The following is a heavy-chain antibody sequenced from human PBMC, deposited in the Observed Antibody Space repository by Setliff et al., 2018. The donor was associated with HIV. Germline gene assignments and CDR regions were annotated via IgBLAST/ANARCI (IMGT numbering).Heavy chain of an antibody. D-gene: IGHD6-19*01. CDR3: ARSSMAGFDY. Sequence: KPSETLSLTCTVSGGSISSHYWSWIRQPPGKGLEWIGSIHLSDTYYNPSLKSRVTISVDTSKDQFSLKLTSLTAADTAVYYCARSSMAGFDYWGQGKLVTVSS. J-gene: IGHJ4*02. CDR2: IHLSDT. CDR1: GGSISSHY. V-gene: IGHV4-59*11.